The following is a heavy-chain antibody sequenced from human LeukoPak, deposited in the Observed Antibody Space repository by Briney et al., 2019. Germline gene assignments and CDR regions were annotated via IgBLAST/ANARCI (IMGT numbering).Heavy chain of an antibody. CDR3: ARLKVVAVSGFDL. CDR2: IYPGDSDT. Sequence: GESLKISCKGSGYSFTSYWIGWVRQMPGKGLEWMGIIYPGDSDTRYSPSFQGQVTISADKSISAAYLQWSSLKASDTAMYYCARLKVVAVSGFDLWGRGTLVTVSS. D-gene: IGHD2-15*01. V-gene: IGHV5-51*01. CDR1: GYSFTSYW. J-gene: IGHJ2*01.